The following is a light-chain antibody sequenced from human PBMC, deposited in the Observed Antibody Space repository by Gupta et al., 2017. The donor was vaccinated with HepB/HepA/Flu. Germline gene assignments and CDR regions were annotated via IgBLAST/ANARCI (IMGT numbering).Light chain of an antibody. CDR2: DVT. Sequence: QSALTQPASVSGSPGQSITISCTGTSSDVGGYNYVSWYQQHPDKAPKVMIYDVTNRPSGVSNRFSGSKSGNTASLTISGLQAEDEADYYCSSYTSSSILVFGGGTKVTVL. V-gene: IGLV2-14*01. CDR3: SSYTSSSILV. J-gene: IGLJ3*02. CDR1: SSDVGGYNY.